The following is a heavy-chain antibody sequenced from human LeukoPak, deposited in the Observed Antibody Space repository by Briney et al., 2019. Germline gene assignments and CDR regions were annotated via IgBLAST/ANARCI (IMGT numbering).Heavy chain of an antibody. CDR3: ARGRYPYYMDV. CDR1: GGTFSSYD. Sequence: GSSVKVSCKASGGTFSSYDISWVRQAPGQGLEWMGGIMPMFGKANYAQKFQGRVTTTADKATSTAYMELSSLRSEDTAVYYCARGRYPYYMDVWGKGTTVTISS. CDR2: IMPMFGKA. V-gene: IGHV1-69*06. J-gene: IGHJ6*03. D-gene: IGHD1-14*01.